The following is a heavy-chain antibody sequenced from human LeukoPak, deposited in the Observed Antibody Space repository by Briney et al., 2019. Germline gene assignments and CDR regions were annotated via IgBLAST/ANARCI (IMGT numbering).Heavy chain of an antibody. CDR1: GGSISSYY. V-gene: IGHV4-59*08. J-gene: IGHJ4*02. CDR3: AKLISSGEYYFDN. D-gene: IGHD6-19*01. CDR2: IYYSGST. Sequence: NPSETLSLTCTVSGGSISSYYWSWIRQPPGKGLEWIGYIYYSGSTNYNPSLKSRVTISVDTSKNQFSLKLSSVTAADTAVYYCAKLISSGEYYFDNWGQGTLVTVSS.